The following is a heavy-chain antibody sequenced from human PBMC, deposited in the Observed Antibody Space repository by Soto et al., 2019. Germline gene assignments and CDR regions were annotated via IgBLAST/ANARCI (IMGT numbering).Heavy chain of an antibody. J-gene: IGHJ4*02. D-gene: IGHD3-22*01. V-gene: IGHV4-59*01. CDR1: GGSMNTFY. CDR2: IYFRGTT. Sequence: LSLTCSVSGGSMNTFYWSWVRQSPGKGLEWIGYIYFRGTTYYHPSLQSRVSISIDTSQNQFSLKLNSMTTADTAVYYCARSSGYATPLDQWGQGTLVTVSS. CDR3: ARSSGYATPLDQ.